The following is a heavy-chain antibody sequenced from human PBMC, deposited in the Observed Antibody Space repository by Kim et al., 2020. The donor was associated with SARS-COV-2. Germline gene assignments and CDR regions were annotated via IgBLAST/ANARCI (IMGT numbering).Heavy chain of an antibody. J-gene: IGHJ5*02. CDR1: GGSISSSSYY. Sequence: SETLSLTCTVSGGSISSSSYYWGWIRQPPGKGLEWIGSIYYSGSTYYNPSLKSRVTISVDTSKNQFSLKLSSVTAADTAVYYCARLMWYNWNPHWFDPWGQGTLVTVSS. CDR2: IYYSGST. D-gene: IGHD1-1*01. V-gene: IGHV4-39*01. CDR3: ARLMWYNWNPHWFDP.